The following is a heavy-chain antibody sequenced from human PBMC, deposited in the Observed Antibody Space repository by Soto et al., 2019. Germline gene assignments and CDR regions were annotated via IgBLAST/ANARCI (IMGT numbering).Heavy chain of an antibody. CDR2: FDPNSGGT. D-gene: IGHD3-10*01. V-gene: IGHV1-2*02. CDR3: ARAPGVRGRFDP. Sequence: QVLLVQSGAEGKKPGASVKVSCKASGYTFTGYYIPWVRQSPGQGLERMGWFDPNSGGTNYAQKFQGRVTMTRDTSISTAYMELRTLTSDDTSVYYCARAPGVRGRFDPWGQGTLVTVSS. J-gene: IGHJ5*02. CDR1: GYTFTGYY.